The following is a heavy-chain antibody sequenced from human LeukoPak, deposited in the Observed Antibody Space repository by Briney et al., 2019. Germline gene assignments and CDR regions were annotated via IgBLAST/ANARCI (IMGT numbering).Heavy chain of an antibody. Sequence: ASVKVSCKASGYTFTSYGISWVRQAPGQGLEWMGRINPNSGGTNYAQKFQGRVTMTRDTSISTAYMELSRLRSDDTAVYYCAREKVRQSGMDVWGQGTTVTVSS. J-gene: IGHJ6*02. D-gene: IGHD2-2*01. CDR3: AREKVRQSGMDV. V-gene: IGHV1-2*06. CDR1: GYTFTSYG. CDR2: INPNSGGT.